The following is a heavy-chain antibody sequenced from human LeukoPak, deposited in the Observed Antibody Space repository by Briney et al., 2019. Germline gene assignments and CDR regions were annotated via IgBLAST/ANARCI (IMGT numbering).Heavy chain of an antibody. CDR3: ARGGLRGSGYDSNYYGMDV. CDR1: GGTFNSYA. J-gene: IGHJ6*04. Sequence: ASVKVSCKASGGTFNSYAISWVRQAPGQGLEWMGGIIPIFGTANYAQKFQGRVTITADESTSTAYMELSSLRSEDTAVYYCARGGLRGSGYDSNYYGMDVWGKGTTVTVSS. CDR2: IIPIFGTA. D-gene: IGHD5-12*01. V-gene: IGHV1-69*13.